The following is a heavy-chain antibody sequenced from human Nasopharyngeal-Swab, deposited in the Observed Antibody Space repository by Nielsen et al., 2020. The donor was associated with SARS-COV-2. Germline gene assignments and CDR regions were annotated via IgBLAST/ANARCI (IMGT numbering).Heavy chain of an antibody. CDR1: GGSISSGGYS. Sequence: LRLSCAVSGGSISSGGYSRSWIRQPPGKGLEWIGYIYHSGSTYYNPSLKSRVTISVDRSKNQFSLKLSSVTAADTAVYYCARERGSTSSHDAFDIWGQGTMVTVSS. D-gene: IGHD2-2*01. J-gene: IGHJ3*02. CDR3: ARERGSTSSHDAFDI. V-gene: IGHV4-30-2*01. CDR2: IYHSGST.